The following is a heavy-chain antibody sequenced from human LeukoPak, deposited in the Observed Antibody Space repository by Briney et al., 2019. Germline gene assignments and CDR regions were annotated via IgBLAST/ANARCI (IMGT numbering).Heavy chain of an antibody. CDR1: GFTFSSYG. CDR3: ARYTVTNYFDY. D-gene: IGHD4-17*01. V-gene: IGHV3-30*03. Sequence: PGGSLRLSCAASGFTFSSYGMHWVRQAPGKGLEWVAVISYDGSNKYYADSVKGRFTISRDNAKNSLYLQMNSLRTEDTAVYYCARYTVTNYFDYWGQGTLVTVSS. CDR2: ISYDGSNK. J-gene: IGHJ4*02.